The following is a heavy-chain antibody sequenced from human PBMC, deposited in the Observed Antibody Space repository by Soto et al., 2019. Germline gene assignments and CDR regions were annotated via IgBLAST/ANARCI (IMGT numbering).Heavy chain of an antibody. V-gene: IGHV4-39*07. CDR3: AREHITIFGVVIIPNNWFDP. CDR1: GGSVTNSSYY. J-gene: IGHJ5*02. Sequence: SETLSLTCTVSGGSVTNSSYYWSWIRQPPGKGLEWIGEINHSGRTNYNPSLKRRVTISVDTSKNQFSLKLSSVTAADTAVYYCAREHITIFGVVIIPNNWFDPWGQGTLVTVSS. D-gene: IGHD3-3*01. CDR2: INHSGRT.